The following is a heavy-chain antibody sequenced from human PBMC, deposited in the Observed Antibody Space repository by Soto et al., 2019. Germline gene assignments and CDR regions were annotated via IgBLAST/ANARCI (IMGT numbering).Heavy chain of an antibody. J-gene: IGHJ5*02. CDR2: SNTDVRST. Sequence: GGSRRLSCAACGFTFSTYWTHWVRQAPGKGLVWVSRSNTDVRSTDNADSVKGRFTISRDNAKNTLYLQMNSLRVEDTAVYYCATETSSWSFDDWGGVIMVAFSS. CDR1: GFTFSTYW. CDR3: ATETSSWSFDD. D-gene: IGHD6-13*01. V-gene: IGHV3-74*01.